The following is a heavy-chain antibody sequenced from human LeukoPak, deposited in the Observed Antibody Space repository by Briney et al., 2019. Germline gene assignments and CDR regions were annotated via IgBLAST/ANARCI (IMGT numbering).Heavy chain of an antibody. CDR3: ARDRVTGYSSGWYGGGYYYMDV. CDR2: INPNSGGT. D-gene: IGHD6-19*01. J-gene: IGHJ6*03. CDR1: GYTFTGYY. V-gene: IGHV1-2*02. Sequence: AASVKVSCKASGYTFTGYYMHWVRQAPGQGLEWMGWINPNSGGTNYAQKFQGRVTMTRDTSISTAYMELSRLRSGDTAVYYCARDRVTGYSSGWYGGGYYYMDVWGKGTTVTVSS.